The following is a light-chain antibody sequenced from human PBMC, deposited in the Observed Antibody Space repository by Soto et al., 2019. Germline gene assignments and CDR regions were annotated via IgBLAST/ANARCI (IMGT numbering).Light chain of an antibody. Sequence: EIVLTQSPGTLSLSPGERATLSCRASQSVSSSYLAWYQQKPGQAPRLLIYGASGRATGIPDRFSGSGSGTDFTLTISRLEPEDFAVYYCQQYGSSPPVTFGQVTRLEI. CDR1: QSVSSSY. J-gene: IGKJ5*01. V-gene: IGKV3-20*01. CDR2: GAS. CDR3: QQYGSSPPVT.